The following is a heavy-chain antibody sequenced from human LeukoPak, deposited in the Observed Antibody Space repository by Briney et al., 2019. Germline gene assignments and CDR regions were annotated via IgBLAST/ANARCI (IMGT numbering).Heavy chain of an antibody. CDR2: IYYSGST. Sequence: SETLSLTCTVSGGSLSSYYWSWIRQPPGQGLEWIGYIYYSGSTNYNPSLKSRVTMSVDTSKNQFSLKLSSVNAADTAVYYCGRTEYYFDYWGQGTLVTVSS. J-gene: IGHJ4*02. V-gene: IGHV4-59*01. CDR3: GRTEYYFDY. D-gene: IGHD3-10*01. CDR1: GGSLSSYY.